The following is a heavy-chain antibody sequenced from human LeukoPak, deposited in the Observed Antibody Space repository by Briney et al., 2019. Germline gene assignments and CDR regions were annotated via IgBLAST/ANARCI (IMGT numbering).Heavy chain of an antibody. CDR1: GFSFYDYS. CDR2: ISSSSTYI. D-gene: IGHD6-25*01. V-gene: IGHV3-21*01. CDR3: SRAPYSSAPYLEYFQH. Sequence: PGGALRLSCTGSGFSFYDYSMNWVRLAPGKGLEWVSCISSSSTYIYYADSVKGRFSISRDNAKKSMYLQMNSLKAEDTAVYYCSRAPYSSAPYLEYFQHWGHGTLVTVSS. J-gene: IGHJ1*01.